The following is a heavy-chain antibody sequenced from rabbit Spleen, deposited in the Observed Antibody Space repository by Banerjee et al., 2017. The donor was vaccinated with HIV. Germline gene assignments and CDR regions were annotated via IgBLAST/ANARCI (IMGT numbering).Heavy chain of an antibody. Sequence: QEQLVESGGGLVQPEGSLTLTCTASGCSFSSSFYMCWVRRAPGKGLEWIGCIYFGDGGTWYASWAKGRFTLSKTSSTTVTLQMTSLTAADPATYFCARIGYGGGYYGTGMDLWGPGTLVTVS. D-gene: IGHD1-1*01. J-gene: IGHJ6*01. V-gene: IGHV1S45*01. CDR2: IYFGDGGT. CDR3: ARIGYGGGYYGTGMDL. CDR1: GCSFSSSFY.